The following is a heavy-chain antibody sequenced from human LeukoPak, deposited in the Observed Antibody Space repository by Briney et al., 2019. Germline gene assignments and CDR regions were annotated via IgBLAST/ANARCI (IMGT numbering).Heavy chain of an antibody. V-gene: IGHV3-21*01. CDR2: ISSSSSYI. D-gene: IGHD3-9*01. CDR3: ARVYYDILTGDLSLLFDY. CDR1: GFTFSSYS. Sequence: GGSLRLSCAASGFTFSSYSMNWVRQAPGKGLEWVSSISSSSSYIYYADSVKGRFTISRDNAKNSLYLQMNSLRAEDTAVYYCARVYYDILTGDLSLLFDYWGQGTLVTVSS. J-gene: IGHJ4*02.